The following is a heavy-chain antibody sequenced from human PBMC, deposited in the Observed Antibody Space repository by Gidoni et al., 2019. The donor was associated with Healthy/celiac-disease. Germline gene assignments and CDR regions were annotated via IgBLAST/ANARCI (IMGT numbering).Heavy chain of an antibody. J-gene: IGHJ4*02. V-gene: IGHV3-15*01. D-gene: IGHD2-2*01. Sequence: EVQLVESGGGLVKPGGSLRLSCAASGFTFSNAWMSWVRQAPGKGLEWVGRIKSKTDGGTTDYAAPVKGRFTISRDDSKNTLYLQMNSLKTEDTAVYYCTTDALGYCSSTSCYRVICWGQGTLVTVSS. CDR3: TTDALGYCSSTSCYRVIC. CDR2: IKSKTDGGTT. CDR1: GFTFSNAW.